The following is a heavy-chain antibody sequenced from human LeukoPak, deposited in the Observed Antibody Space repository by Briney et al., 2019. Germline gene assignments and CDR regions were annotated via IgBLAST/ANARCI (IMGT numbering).Heavy chain of an antibody. V-gene: IGHV1-2*02. D-gene: IGHD5-24*01. CDR3: ARDRRGPWRAFDI. CDR2: INPNSGGT. Sequence: ASVKVSCKAFGYSFTGYYMHWVRQAPGQGLEWMGWINPNSGGTNYAQKFQGRVTMTRDTSISTAYMELSRPRSDDTAVYYCARDRRGPWRAFDIWGQGTMVTVSS. CDR1: GYSFTGYY. J-gene: IGHJ3*02.